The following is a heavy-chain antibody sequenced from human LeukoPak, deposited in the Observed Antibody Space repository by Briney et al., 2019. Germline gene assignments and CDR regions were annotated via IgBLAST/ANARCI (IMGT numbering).Heavy chain of an antibody. V-gene: IGHV1-69*04. J-gene: IGHJ4*02. D-gene: IGHD3-3*01. Sequence: SVKVSCKASGGTFSSYAISWVRQAPGQGLEWMGRIIPILGIANYAQKFQGRVTITADKSTSTAYMELSSLRSEDTAVYCCARDLPVLRFLGNFDYWGQGTLATVSS. CDR3: ARDLPVLRFLGNFDY. CDR1: GGTFSSYA. CDR2: IIPILGIA.